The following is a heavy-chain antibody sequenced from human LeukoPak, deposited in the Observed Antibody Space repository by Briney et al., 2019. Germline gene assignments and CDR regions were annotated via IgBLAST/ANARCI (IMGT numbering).Heavy chain of an antibody. CDR1: GYTFTGYY. D-gene: IGHD3-16*01. CDR2: INPNSGGT. CDR3: ATALGFTTPIDY. J-gene: IGHJ4*02. Sequence: ASVKVSCKASGYTFTGYYMHWVRQAPGQGLEWMGRINPNSGGTNYAQKFQGRVTMTRDTSISTAYMELSRLRSDDTAVYYCATALGFTTPIDYWGQGTLVTVSS. V-gene: IGHV1-2*06.